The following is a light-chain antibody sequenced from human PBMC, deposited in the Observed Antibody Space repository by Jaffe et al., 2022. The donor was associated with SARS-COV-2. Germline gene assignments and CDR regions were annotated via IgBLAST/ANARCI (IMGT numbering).Light chain of an antibody. Sequence: DIVMTQSPAILSVSPGERATLSCRASQSVDNNLAWYQQRPGQAPRLLMQGASSRATGVPARFSGSGSGTDFTLIISSLQSEDFAVYFCQQYSVWPLTFGGGTKVEI. V-gene: IGKV3-15*01. CDR2: GAS. J-gene: IGKJ4*01. CDR1: QSVDNN. CDR3: QQYSVWPLT.